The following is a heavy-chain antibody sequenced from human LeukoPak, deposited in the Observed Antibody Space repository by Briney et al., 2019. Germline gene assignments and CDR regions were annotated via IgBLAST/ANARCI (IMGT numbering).Heavy chain of an antibody. CDR2: IYYSGST. Sequence: PSETLSLTCTVSGGSISSSSYYWGWIRQPPGKGLEWIGSIYYSGSTYYNPSLKSRVTISVDTSKNQFSLKLSSVTAADTAVYYCARGSVRGPNYFDYWGQGTLVTVSS. D-gene: IGHD2-15*01. CDR3: ARGSVRGPNYFDY. J-gene: IGHJ4*02. CDR1: GGSISSSSYY. V-gene: IGHV4-39*07.